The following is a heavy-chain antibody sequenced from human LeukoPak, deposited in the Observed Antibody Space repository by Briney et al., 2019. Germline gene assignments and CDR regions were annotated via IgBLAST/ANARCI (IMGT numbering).Heavy chain of an antibody. V-gene: IGHV1-2*06. CDR3: ERPYCGGDCNFDY. CDR1: GYTFTGYY. J-gene: IGHJ4*02. CDR2: INPNSGGT. Sequence: ASVKVSCKASGYTFTGYYMHWVRQAPGQGLEWMGRINPNSGGTNYAQKFQGRVTMNRDTSSSTAYMELSRLRSDDTAVYYCERPYCGGDCNFDYWGQGTLVTVSS. D-gene: IGHD2-21*02.